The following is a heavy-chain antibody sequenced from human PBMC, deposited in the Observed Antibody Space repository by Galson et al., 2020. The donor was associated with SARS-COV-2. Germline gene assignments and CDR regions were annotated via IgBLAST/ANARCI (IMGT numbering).Heavy chain of an antibody. D-gene: IGHD3-10*01. CDR3: ARIEDPGDYYYYTGMDV. CDR2: ISSSSGYI. CDR1: GFTFTTYT. Sequence: GESLKISCAASGFTFTTYTMNWVRQAPGKGLEWVSSISSSSGYIYYAASVKGRFTVSRDNAKNSLYLQMNSLRVEDTAVYFCARIEDPGDYYYYTGMDVWGQGTTVTVSS. V-gene: IGHV3-21*01. J-gene: IGHJ6*02.